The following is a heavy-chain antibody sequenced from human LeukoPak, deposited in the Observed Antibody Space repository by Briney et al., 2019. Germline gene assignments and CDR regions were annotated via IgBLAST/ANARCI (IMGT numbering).Heavy chain of an antibody. CDR1: GFIFSTYT. Sequence: GGSLRLSCSASGFIFSTYTMYWVRQAPGKGLEYVSVVNGDGRTTYYIDSVKGRFTISRDNSKNTLYLQMSSLRADDTAVYYCVGDQVDDTGYLRWGQGTRVTVSA. CDR3: VGDQVDDTGYLR. CDR2: VNGDGRTT. D-gene: IGHD5-12*01. V-gene: IGHV3-64D*06. J-gene: IGHJ4*02.